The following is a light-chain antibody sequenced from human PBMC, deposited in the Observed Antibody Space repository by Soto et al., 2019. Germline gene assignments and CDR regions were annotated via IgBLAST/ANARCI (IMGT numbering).Light chain of an antibody. V-gene: IGKV3-20*01. CDR2: GAS. Sequence: EIVLTQSPDTLSLSPGERVTLSCRASQSVSSSYLAWYQQKPGQAPRLLIYGASSRATGIPDRFSGSGSGTEFTLTISRLEPEDFAVYYCQQYGSSQYTFGQGTKLEIK. CDR1: QSVSSSY. J-gene: IGKJ2*01. CDR3: QQYGSSQYT.